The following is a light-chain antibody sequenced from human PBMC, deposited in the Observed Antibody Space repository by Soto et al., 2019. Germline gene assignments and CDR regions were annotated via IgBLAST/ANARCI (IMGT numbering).Light chain of an antibody. CDR1: QSISSW. J-gene: IGKJ1*01. Sequence: DIQMTQSPSSLSASVGDRVTITCRASQSISSWLAWYQQKPGKAPKLLIYKASSLESGVPSRFSGSGSGTEFTLTISSLQPEDFATYYCQQYKSYWTFGQGTKVDIK. V-gene: IGKV1-5*03. CDR3: QQYKSYWT. CDR2: KAS.